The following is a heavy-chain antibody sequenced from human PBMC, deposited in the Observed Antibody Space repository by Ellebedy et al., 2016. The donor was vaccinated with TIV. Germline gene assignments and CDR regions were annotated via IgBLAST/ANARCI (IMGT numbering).Heavy chain of an antibody. D-gene: IGHD5-18*01. V-gene: IGHV5-51*01. CDR2: IYPGDSNT. CDR1: GYSFTSYW. CDR3: ASNYGYGVPVDF. Sequence: KVSCKGSGYSFTSYWIGWVRQMPGKGLEWIGIIYPGDSNTMYSPSFQGQVTISADKSVSTAYLQWTSLKASDTALYFCASNYGYGVPVDFWGQGTLVIVSS. J-gene: IGHJ4*02.